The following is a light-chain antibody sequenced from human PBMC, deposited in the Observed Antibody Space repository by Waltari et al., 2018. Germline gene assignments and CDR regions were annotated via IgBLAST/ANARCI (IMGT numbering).Light chain of an antibody. CDR2: RAS. CDR1: QGVSIN. J-gene: IGKJ2*01. V-gene: IGKV3-15*01. CDR3: QQYETWPLNT. Sequence: EIVLTQFPASLSVSPGERATLSCRASQGVSINLAWYQQKPGQSPRLLISRASSRATGVPARFSGGGSETDFSLTISSLQSEDFAVYYCQQYETWPLNTFGQGTILEIK.